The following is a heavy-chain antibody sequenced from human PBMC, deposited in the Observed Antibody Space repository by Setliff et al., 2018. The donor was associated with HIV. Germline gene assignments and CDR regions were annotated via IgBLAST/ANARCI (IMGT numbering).Heavy chain of an antibody. J-gene: IGHJ1*01. CDR1: GGSISSYY. CDR3: AGSIVVVTVVAKYFPH. V-gene: IGHV4-59*04. Sequence: PSETLSLTCTVSGGSISSYYWSWIRQPPGKGLEWIGNIYYSGSTYYNPPLKSRVTISVDTSKNQFSLKLSSVTAADTAVYYCAGSIVVVTVVAKYFPHWGQGTLVTVS. D-gene: IGHD2-21*02. CDR2: IYYSGST.